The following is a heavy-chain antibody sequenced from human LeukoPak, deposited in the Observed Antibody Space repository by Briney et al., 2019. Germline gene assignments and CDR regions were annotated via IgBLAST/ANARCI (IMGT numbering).Heavy chain of an antibody. Sequence: ASVKASCKASGGTFSSYAISWVRQAPGQGLEWMGRIIPILGIANYAQKFQGRVTITADKSTSTAYMELSRLRSEDKAVYYCARDTDSWNVWGFERWGQGALVSV. V-gene: IGHV1-69*04. CDR1: GGTFSSYA. J-gene: IGHJ5*02. CDR3: ARDTDSWNVWGFER. D-gene: IGHD1-20*01. CDR2: IIPILGIA.